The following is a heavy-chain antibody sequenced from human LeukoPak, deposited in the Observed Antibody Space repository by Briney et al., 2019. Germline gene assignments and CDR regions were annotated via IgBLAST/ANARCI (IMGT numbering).Heavy chain of an antibody. D-gene: IGHD1-1*01. J-gene: IGHJ3*02. CDR1: GGSISSSSYY. CDR2: IYYSGST. Sequence: PSETLSLTCTVSGGSISSSSYYWGWIRQPPGKGLEWIGSIYYSGSTYYNPSLKSRVTISVDTSKNQFSLKLSSVTAADTAVYYCARHSNSNWSAFDIWGQGTVVTVSS. V-gene: IGHV4-39*07. CDR3: ARHSNSNWSAFDI.